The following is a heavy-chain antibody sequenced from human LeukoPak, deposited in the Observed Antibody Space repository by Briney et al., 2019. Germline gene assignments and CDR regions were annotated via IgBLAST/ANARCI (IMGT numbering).Heavy chain of an antibody. J-gene: IGHJ6*02. CDR1: GGSFSEYY. V-gene: IGHV4-34*01. Sequence: PSETLSLTCAVYGGSFSEYYWSWIRQSLGKGLEWIGKINHSGSTNYNPSLKSRVTISGDKSKKQFSLKLSSVTAADTAVYYCARGPRRSWPNYYYYGMDVWGQGTTVTVSS. CDR3: ARGPRRSWPNYYYYGMDV. D-gene: IGHD6-13*01. CDR2: INHSGST.